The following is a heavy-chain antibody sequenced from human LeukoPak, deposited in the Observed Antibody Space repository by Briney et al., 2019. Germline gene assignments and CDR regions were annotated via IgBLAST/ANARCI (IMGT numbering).Heavy chain of an antibody. CDR2: INHSGST. V-gene: IGHV4-34*01. CDR3: TRCLARYPARVTRVRGAFDA. D-gene: IGHD3-10*01. CDR1: GGSFSGYY. Sequence: PSETLSLTCAVSGGSFSGYYWSWIRQPPGKGLEWIGEINHSGSTNYNPSLKSRVTISVDTSKNQFSLKLSSVTAADTAVYYWTRCLARYPARVTRVRGAFDACGQGTLVTVSS. J-gene: IGHJ5*02.